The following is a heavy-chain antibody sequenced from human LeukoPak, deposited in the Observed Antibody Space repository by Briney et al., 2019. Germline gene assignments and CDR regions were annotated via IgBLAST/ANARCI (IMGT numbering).Heavy chain of an antibody. V-gene: IGHV3-23*01. Sequence: GVLRLSCAGSRFTFSCYAMSWVRQAPGKGLEWVSAISGSGGSTYYADSVKGRFTISRDNSKNTLYLQMNSLRAEVTAVYYCAKDRYYYGSGINWFDPWGQGTLVTVSS. D-gene: IGHD3-10*01. J-gene: IGHJ5*02. CDR3: AKDRYYYGSGINWFDP. CDR1: RFTFSCYA. CDR2: ISGSGGST.